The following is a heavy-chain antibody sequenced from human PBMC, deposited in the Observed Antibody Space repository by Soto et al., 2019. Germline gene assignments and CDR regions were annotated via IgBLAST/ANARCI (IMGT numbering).Heavy chain of an antibody. CDR3: AKLTSFMVRGLKDY. V-gene: IGHV3-23*01. CDR1: GFTFSSYA. D-gene: IGHD3-10*01. CDR2: ISGSGGST. J-gene: IGHJ4*02. Sequence: EVQLLESGGGLVQPGGSLRLSCAASGFTFSSYAMSWVRQAPGKGLEWVSAISGSGGSTYYADSVKGRFTISRDNSKNTLYLQMNSLRAEDTAVCYCAKLTSFMVRGLKDYWGQGTLVTVSS.